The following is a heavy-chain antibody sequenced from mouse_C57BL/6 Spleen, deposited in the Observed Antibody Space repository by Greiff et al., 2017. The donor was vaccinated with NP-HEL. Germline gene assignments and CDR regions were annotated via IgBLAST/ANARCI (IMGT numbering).Heavy chain of an antibody. CDR2: IDPSDSET. J-gene: IGHJ3*01. Sequence: QVQLQQPGAELVRPGSSVKLSCKASGYTFTSYWMHWVKQRPIQGLEWIGNIDPSDSETHYNQKFKDKATLTVDKSSSTAYMQLSSLTSEDSAVYYCARSDYDGRWFAYWGQGTLVTVSA. CDR3: ARSDYDGRWFAY. CDR1: GYTFTSYW. D-gene: IGHD2-4*01. V-gene: IGHV1-52*01.